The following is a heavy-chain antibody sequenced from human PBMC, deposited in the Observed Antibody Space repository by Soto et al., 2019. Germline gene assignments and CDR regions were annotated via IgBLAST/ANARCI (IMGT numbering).Heavy chain of an antibody. J-gene: IGHJ4*02. D-gene: IGHD5-18*01. V-gene: IGHV1-69*14. CDR2: IIPIFGTA. CDR1: GGTFSSYT. Sequence: QVQLVQSGAEVKTPGSSVKVSCKASGGTFSSYTISWVRQAPGQGLEWMGGIIPIFGTAKYAQKFQERVTITADTYTDTAYRELSSLRSEDTAMYYCTRGVDAAMVGYWGQGTLVTVSS. CDR3: TRGVDAAMVGY.